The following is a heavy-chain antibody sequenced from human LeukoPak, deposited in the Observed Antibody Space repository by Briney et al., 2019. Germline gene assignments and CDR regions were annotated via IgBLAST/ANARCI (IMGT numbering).Heavy chain of an antibody. V-gene: IGHV4-34*01. D-gene: IGHD6-19*01. CDR1: GGSSRDYY. J-gene: IGHJ3*02. CDR2: INPSGST. CDR3: AREQWDRRGAFDI. Sequence: SETLSLTCDVYGGSSRDYYWSWIRQPPGKDLEWIGEINPSGSTNYNPSLKSRVTISIDTSKIQFSLKLSSVTAADTAVYYCAREQWDRRGAFDIWGRGAMVTVSS.